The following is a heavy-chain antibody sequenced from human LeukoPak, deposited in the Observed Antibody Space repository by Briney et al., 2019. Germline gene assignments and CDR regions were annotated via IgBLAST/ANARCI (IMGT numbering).Heavy chain of an antibody. CDR1: GFTFTDYF. J-gene: IGHJ4*02. Sequence: GASVKVSCKASGFTFTDYFMHWVRQAPGQGLEWMGWINPNSGGTNYAQKFQGRVTMTRDTSISTAYMELSRLRSDDTAVYYCARSLLSSSSTSSFDYWGQGTLVTVSS. CDR2: INPNSGGT. V-gene: IGHV1-2*02. D-gene: IGHD6-6*01. CDR3: ARSLLSSSSTSSFDY.